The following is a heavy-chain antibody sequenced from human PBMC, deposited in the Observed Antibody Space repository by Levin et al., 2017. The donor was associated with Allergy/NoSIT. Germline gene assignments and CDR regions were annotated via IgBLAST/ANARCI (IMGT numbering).Heavy chain of an antibody. CDR3: ATFFGDSTLSDS. D-gene: IGHD4-17*01. CDR1: GGSVSPYY. J-gene: IGHJ4*02. V-gene: IGHV4-34*01. Sequence: SQTLSLTCAVYGGSVSPYYWHWIRQSPGRGLEWIAMFYHSGRIDYNPSLNNRVTMSVDTSKKQFSLKLTSVTAADSALYYCATFFGDSTLSDSWGQGTLVTVSS. CDR2: FYHSGRI.